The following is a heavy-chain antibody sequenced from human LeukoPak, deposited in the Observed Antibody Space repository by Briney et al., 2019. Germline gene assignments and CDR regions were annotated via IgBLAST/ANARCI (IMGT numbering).Heavy chain of an antibody. CDR3: ASGGPYDAFDI. J-gene: IGHJ3*02. D-gene: IGHD3-16*01. Sequence: SETLSLTCTVSGGSISSGGYSWSWIRQHPGKGLEWIGYIYYSGSTYYNPSLKGRVTISVDTSKNQFSLKLSSVTAADTAVYYCASGGPYDAFDIWGQGTMVTVSS. CDR2: IYYSGST. V-gene: IGHV4-31*03. CDR1: GGSISSGGYS.